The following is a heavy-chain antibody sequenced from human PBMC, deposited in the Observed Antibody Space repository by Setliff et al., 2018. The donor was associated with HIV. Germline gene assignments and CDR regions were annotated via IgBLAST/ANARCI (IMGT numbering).Heavy chain of an antibody. CDR1: GGSISSNNYY. Sequence: SETLSLTCTVSGGSISSNNYYWGWIRQPPGKGLEWIGSINYTGSTSHNPSLKSRVTISVDTSKNQFSLKLSSVTAADTAMYYCARVVDADYLDYWGQGTPVTVSS. CDR2: INYTGST. D-gene: IGHD2-15*01. CDR3: ARVVDADYLDY. V-gene: IGHV4-39*01. J-gene: IGHJ4*02.